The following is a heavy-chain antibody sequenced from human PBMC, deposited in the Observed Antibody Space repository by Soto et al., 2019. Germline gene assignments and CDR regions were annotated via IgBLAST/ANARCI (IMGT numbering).Heavy chain of an antibody. J-gene: IGHJ4*02. CDR1: GGTFSSYA. CDR3: ASGSSEYYDSRGYYPYYFDY. D-gene: IGHD3-22*01. V-gene: IGHV1-69*01. CDR2: IIPIFGTA. Sequence: QVQLVQSGAEVKKPGSSVKVSCKASGGTFSSYAISWVRQAPGQGLEWMGGIIPIFGTANYAQKFQGRVTITADESTSTAYMELSSLRSEDTAVYYCASGSSEYYDSRGYYPYYFDYWGQGTLVTVSS.